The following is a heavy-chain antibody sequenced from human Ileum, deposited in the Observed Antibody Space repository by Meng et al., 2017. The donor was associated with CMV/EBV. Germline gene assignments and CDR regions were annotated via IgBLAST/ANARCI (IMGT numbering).Heavy chain of an antibody. D-gene: IGHD2-15*01. CDR1: GFTFSGAW. Sequence: ESLKISCAVSGFTFSGAWMSWVRQAPGKGLEWIGRIKSKAHGGTTDYAAPVKGRITISRDDSKNTLYLQMNSLTTEDTALYYCTTGGDCSGGGCYSVGYWGQGTLVTVSS. CDR2: IKSKAHGGTT. J-gene: IGHJ4*02. V-gene: IGHV3-15*01. CDR3: TTGGDCSGGGCYSVGY.